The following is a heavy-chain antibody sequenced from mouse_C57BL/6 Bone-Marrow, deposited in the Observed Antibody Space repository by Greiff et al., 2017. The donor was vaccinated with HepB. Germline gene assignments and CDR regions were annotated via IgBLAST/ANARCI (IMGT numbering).Heavy chain of an antibody. CDR3: AKVITTGEGYAMDY. CDR1: GFSLTSYA. Sequence: VQLQESGPGLVAPSQSLSITCTVSGFSLTSYAISWVRQPPGKGLEWLGVIWTGGGTNYNSALKSRLSISKDNSKSQVFLKMNSLQTDDTARYYCAKVITTGEGYAMDYWGQGTSVTVSS. J-gene: IGHJ4*01. CDR2: IWTGGGT. D-gene: IGHD1-1*01. V-gene: IGHV2-9-1*01.